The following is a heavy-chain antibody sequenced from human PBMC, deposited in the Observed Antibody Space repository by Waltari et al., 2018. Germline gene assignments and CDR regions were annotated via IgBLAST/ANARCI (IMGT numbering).Heavy chain of an antibody. D-gene: IGHD3-16*01. Sequence: QVQLQESGPGLVKPSETLSLPCTVSGCPIRSHYWSWIRQPPGKGLEWIGYLYYSGSTNYNPALKSRVTISVDTSKNQFSLKLSSVTAADTAVYYCARDSLGQLGHWGQGTLVTVSS. CDR2: LYYSGST. V-gene: IGHV4-59*11. J-gene: IGHJ5*02. CDR3: ARDSLGQLGH. CDR1: GCPIRSHY.